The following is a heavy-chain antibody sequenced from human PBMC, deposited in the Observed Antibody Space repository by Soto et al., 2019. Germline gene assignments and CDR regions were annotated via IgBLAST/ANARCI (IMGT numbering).Heavy chain of an antibody. CDR1: GFTFSSYG. J-gene: IGHJ6*02. Sequence: GGSLRLSCAASGFTFSSYGMHWVRQAPGKGLEWVAVIWYDGSNKYYADSVKGRFTISRDNSKNTLYLQMNSLRAEDTAVYYCARGGLFYDFWSGYDLKPRDYYYGMDVWGQGTTVTVS. D-gene: IGHD3-3*01. V-gene: IGHV3-33*01. CDR2: IWYDGSNK. CDR3: ARGGLFYDFWSGYDLKPRDYYYGMDV.